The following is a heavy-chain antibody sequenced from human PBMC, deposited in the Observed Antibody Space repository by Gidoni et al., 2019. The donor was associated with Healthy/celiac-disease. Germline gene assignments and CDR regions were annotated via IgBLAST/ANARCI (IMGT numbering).Heavy chain of an antibody. Sequence: AASGFTFSSYGMHWVRQAPGKGLEWVAVIWYDGSNKYYADSVKGRFTISRDNSKNTLYLQMNSLRAEDTAVYYCASSTEAGWVYYFDYWGQGTLVTVSS. CDR1: GFTFSSYG. CDR3: ASSTEAGWVYYFDY. V-gene: IGHV3-33*01. D-gene: IGHD6-19*01. CDR2: IWYDGSNK. J-gene: IGHJ4*02.